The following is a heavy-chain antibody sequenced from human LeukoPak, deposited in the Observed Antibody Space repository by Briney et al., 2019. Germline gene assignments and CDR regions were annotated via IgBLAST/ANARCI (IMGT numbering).Heavy chain of an antibody. V-gene: IGHV3-30-3*01. J-gene: IGHJ3*02. CDR2: ISYDGSNK. D-gene: IGHD6-19*01. CDR3: ARDRETSGWENDAFDI. CDR1: GFTFSSYA. Sequence: GGSLRLSCAASGFTFSSYAMHWVRQAPGKGLEWVAVISYDGSNKYYADSVKGRFTVSRDNSKNTLYLQMNSLRAEDTAVYYCARDRETSGWENDAFDIWGQGTMVTVSS.